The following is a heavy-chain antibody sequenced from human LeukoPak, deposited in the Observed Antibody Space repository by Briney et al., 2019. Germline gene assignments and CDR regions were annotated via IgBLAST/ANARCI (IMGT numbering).Heavy chain of an antibody. V-gene: IGHV1-24*01. D-gene: IGHD6-19*01. J-gene: IGHJ5*02. CDR3: ATGYSSKDWFDP. Sequence: ASAKVSCKVSGYTLTELSMHWVRQAPGKGLEWMGGFDPEDGETIYAQKFQGRVTMTEDTSTDTAYMELSSLRSEDTAVYYCATGYSSKDWFDPWGQGTLVTVSS. CDR1: GYTLTELS. CDR2: FDPEDGET.